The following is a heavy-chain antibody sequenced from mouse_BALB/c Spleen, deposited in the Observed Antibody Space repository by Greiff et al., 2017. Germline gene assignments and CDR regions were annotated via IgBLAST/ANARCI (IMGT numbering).Heavy chain of an antibody. CDR1: GYAFCSYW. V-gene: IGHV1-80*01. D-gene: IGHD4-1*01. J-gene: IGHJ4*01. Sequence: QVQLQQSGAELVRPGSSVKISCKASGYAFCSYWMNWVKQRPGQGLEWIGQIYPGDGDTNYNGKFKGKATLTADKSSSTAYMQLSSLTSEDSAVYFCARWELDYYAMDYWGQGTSVTVSS. CDR2: IYPGDGDT. CDR3: ARWELDYYAMDY.